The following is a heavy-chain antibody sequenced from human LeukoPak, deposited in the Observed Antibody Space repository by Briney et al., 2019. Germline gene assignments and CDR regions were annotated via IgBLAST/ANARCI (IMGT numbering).Heavy chain of an antibody. CDR1: GGSISSGGYY. J-gene: IGHJ4*02. Sequence: SETLSLTCAVSGGSISSGGYYWSWIRQPPGKGLEWIGYIYHSGSTYYNPSLKSRVTISVDRSKNQFSLKLSSVTAADTAVYYCARAGGSSGYRYYFDYWGQGILVTVSS. V-gene: IGHV4-30-2*01. D-gene: IGHD3-22*01. CDR2: IYHSGST. CDR3: ARAGGSSGYRYYFDY.